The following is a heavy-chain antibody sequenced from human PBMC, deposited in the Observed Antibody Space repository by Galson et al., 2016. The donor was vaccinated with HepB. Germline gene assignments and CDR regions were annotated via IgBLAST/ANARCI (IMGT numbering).Heavy chain of an antibody. CDR3: ARIGYCIGHDCTRGAFDI. CDR2: NIPVFGTP. CDR1: GGTFNTYA. J-gene: IGHJ3*02. Sequence: SVKVSCKASGGTFNTYAISWVRQAPGQGLDWMGGNIPVFGTPKYAQKFQGRVTITADVSTSTGFMELSSLRSEDTAVYYCARIGYCIGHDCTRGAFDIWGQGTMVTVSS. D-gene: IGHD2-15*01. V-gene: IGHV1-69*13.